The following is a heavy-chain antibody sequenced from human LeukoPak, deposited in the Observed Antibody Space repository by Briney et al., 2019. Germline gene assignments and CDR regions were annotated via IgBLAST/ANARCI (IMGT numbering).Heavy chain of an antibody. CDR3: AKGSCSSTTCYARFDS. J-gene: IGHJ4*02. Sequence: PGGSLRLSCAASGFTFDDYSMHWVRQAPGKGLEWVSGISWNSGSIGYADSVKGLFTLSRDNAKHSPYLQINSLRAEDTAVYYCAKGSCSSTTCYARFDSWGQGTLVTVSS. CDR2: ISWNSGSI. CDR1: GFTFDDYS. V-gene: IGHV3-9*01. D-gene: IGHD2-2*01.